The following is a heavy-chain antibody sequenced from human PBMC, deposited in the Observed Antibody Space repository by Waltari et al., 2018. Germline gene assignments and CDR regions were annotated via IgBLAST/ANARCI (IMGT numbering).Heavy chain of an antibody. CDR1: GGSFSGYS. Sequence: QVQLQQWGAGLLKPSETLSLTCAVYGGSFSGYSWSWIRQPPGKGLEWIGEINHSGSTNYNPSLKSRVTISVDTSKNQFSLKLSSVTAADTAVYYCARGYGSGSYYNVIWFDPWGQGTLVTVSS. CDR3: ARGYGSGSYYNVIWFDP. V-gene: IGHV4-34*01. CDR2: INHSGST. J-gene: IGHJ5*02. D-gene: IGHD3-10*01.